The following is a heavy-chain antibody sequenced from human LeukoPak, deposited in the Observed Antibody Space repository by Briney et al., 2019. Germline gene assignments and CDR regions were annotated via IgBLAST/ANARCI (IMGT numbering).Heavy chain of an antibody. D-gene: IGHD3-10*01. CDR3: TKAPPGKFDP. V-gene: IGHV3-21*04. Sequence: GGSLRLSCAASGFTFSSYSMNWVRQAPGKGLEWVSFISSSSSYIYYADSVKGRFTMSRDNAKNSLYLQMNSLRAEDTAMYYCTKAPPGKFDPWGQGTLVTVSS. J-gene: IGHJ5*02. CDR2: ISSSSSYI. CDR1: GFTFSSYS.